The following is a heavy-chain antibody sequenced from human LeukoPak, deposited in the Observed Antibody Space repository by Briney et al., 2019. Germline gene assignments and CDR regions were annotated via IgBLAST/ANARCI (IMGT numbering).Heavy chain of an antibody. Sequence: PGGSLRLSCAASGFIFSSYAMTWVRQAPGKGLEWVSTIRATDPSTYYADSVKGRFTTSRDNSKNSVHLQMNSLRDDDTAIYFCAKGGYTSPYDYWGQGTLVTVSS. CDR3: AKGGYTSPYDY. D-gene: IGHD2-2*02. CDR2: IRATDPST. J-gene: IGHJ4*02. CDR1: GFIFSSYA. V-gene: IGHV3-23*01.